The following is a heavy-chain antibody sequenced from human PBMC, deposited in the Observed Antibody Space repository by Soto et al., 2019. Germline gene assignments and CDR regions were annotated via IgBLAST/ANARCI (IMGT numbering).Heavy chain of an antibody. Sequence: EVQLVESGGGLVQPGGSLKLSCAASGFIFSGSAVHWVRQASGKGLEWVGRILSKAGNYATAYPESMKGRFTISRDDSENTAFLQMNSLKTEDTAVYYWIRGGSPYYYDYWGQGTLVAVSS. CDR2: ILSKAGNYAT. CDR3: IRGGSPYYYDY. V-gene: IGHV3-73*01. J-gene: IGHJ4*02. CDR1: GFIFSGSA.